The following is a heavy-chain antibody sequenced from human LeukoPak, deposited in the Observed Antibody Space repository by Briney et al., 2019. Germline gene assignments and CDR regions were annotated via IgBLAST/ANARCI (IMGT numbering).Heavy chain of an antibody. Sequence: PGGSLTLSCAASGFTFSSYAMSWVRQAPGKGLEWVSAISGSGGSTYYADSVKGRFTISRDNSKNTLYLQMNSLRAEDTAVYYCAKDFNSGYSYGSVDYWGQGTLVTVSA. V-gene: IGHV3-23*01. CDR2: ISGSGGST. D-gene: IGHD5-18*01. CDR1: GFTFSSYA. J-gene: IGHJ4*02. CDR3: AKDFNSGYSYGSVDY.